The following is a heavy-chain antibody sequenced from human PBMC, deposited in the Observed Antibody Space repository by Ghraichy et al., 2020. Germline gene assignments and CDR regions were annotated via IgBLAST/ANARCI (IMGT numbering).Heavy chain of an antibody. Sequence: SQTLSLTCTVSGGSISSSSYYWGWIRQPPGKGLEWIGSIYYSGSTYYNPSLKSRVTISVDTSKNQFSLKLSSVTAADTAVYYCARLGTGEYYYDSSGYEEATDYWGQGTLVTVSS. CDR3: ARLGTGEYYYDSSGYEEATDY. V-gene: IGHV4-39*01. J-gene: IGHJ4*02. CDR2: IYYSGST. CDR1: GGSISSSSYY. D-gene: IGHD3-22*01.